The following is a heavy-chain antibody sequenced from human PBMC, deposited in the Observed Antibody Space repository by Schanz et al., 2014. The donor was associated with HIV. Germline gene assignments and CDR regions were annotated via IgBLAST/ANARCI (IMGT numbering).Heavy chain of an antibody. CDR1: GGTFSSYA. CDR3: AYSSGFYQYSYGMDV. J-gene: IGHJ6*02. V-gene: IGHV1-8*02. D-gene: IGHD3-22*01. CDR2: MNPNSGNT. Sequence: QVQLVQSGAEVKKPGSSVKVSCKASGGTFSSYAISWVRQAPGQGLEWMGWMNPNSGNTGYAQKFQGRVTMTRDTSISTAYMELSRLRSDDTAVYYCAYSSGFYQYSYGMDVWGQGTTVTVSS.